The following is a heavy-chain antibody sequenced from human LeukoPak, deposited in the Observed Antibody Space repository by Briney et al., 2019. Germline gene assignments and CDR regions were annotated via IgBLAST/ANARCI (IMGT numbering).Heavy chain of an antibody. Sequence: SVKVSCKASGGTFSSYAISWVRQAPGQGLEWMGRIIPILGIANYAQKFQGTVTITADKSTSTAYMELSSLRSEDTAVYYCARINGGNSGLGYYYGMDVWGQGTTVTVSS. CDR3: ARINGGNSGLGYYYGMDV. D-gene: IGHD4-23*01. V-gene: IGHV1-69*04. CDR2: IIPILGIA. CDR1: GGTFSSYA. J-gene: IGHJ6*02.